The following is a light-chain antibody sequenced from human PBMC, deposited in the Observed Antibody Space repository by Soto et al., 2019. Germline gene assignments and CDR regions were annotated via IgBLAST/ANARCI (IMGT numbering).Light chain of an antibody. CDR3: QAWDSTKAAVI. CDR2: ADT. V-gene: IGLV3-1*01. J-gene: IGLJ2*01. CDR1: ILGDKY. Sequence: SYELTQPPSVSVSPGQTATIACSGDILGDKYASWYQQKPGQSPALVMYADTKRPSGIPERFSDSHSGNTATLNISGTEAMDEADYYCQAWDSTKAAVIFGGGTKVTVL.